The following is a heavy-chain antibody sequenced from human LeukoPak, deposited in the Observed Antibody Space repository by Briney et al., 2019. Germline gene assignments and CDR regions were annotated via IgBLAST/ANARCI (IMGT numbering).Heavy chain of an antibody. CDR2: IYYSGST. J-gene: IGHJ4*02. Sequence: SETLSLTCTVSGGSISSSSFYWAWIRQPPGKGLEWIGSIYYSGSTYYSPSLKSRVTISLDTSKNQFSLKLSSVTAADTAVYFCARDSGSFYWGQGTLVTVSS. CDR1: GGSISSSSFY. CDR3: ARDSGSFY. D-gene: IGHD1-26*01. V-gene: IGHV4-39*07.